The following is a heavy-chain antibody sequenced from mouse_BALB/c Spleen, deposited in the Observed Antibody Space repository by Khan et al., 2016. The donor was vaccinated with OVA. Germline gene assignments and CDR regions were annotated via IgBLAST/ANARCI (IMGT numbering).Heavy chain of an antibody. CDR3: ASPSMITTGFAY. V-gene: IGHV14-3*02. J-gene: IGHJ3*01. Sequence: EVKLEESGAEVVKPGASVKLSCTGSGFNIKDTYIHWVKQRPEQGLEWIGRIDPANDNTKYDPSFQAKATIASDTSSNTAYLQLSSLKSEDTAVYYCASPSMITTGFAYWGQGTLVTVSA. CDR1: GFNIKDTY. D-gene: IGHD2-4*01. CDR2: IDPANDNT.